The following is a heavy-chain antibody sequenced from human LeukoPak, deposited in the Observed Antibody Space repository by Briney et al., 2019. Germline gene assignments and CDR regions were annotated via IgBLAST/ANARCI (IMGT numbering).Heavy chain of an antibody. J-gene: IGHJ4*02. D-gene: IGHD1-1*01. V-gene: IGHV3-23*01. CDR2: MSSSGGST. CDR1: GFTFSSYA. Sequence: GGSLRLSCAASGFTFSSYAMSWVRQAPGKGLEWVSDMSSSGGSTSYADSVKGRFTISRDNSKNTLYLQMNSLRADDTAVYYCAKKKGRDNWSSTDYWGQGTLVTVSS. CDR3: AKKKGRDNWSSTDY.